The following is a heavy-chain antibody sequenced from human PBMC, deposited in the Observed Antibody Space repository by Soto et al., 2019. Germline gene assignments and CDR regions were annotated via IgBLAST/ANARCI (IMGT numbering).Heavy chain of an antibody. CDR2: IIPIFGTA. CDR1: GGTFSSYA. CDR3: GGVMINLGEVMAPRCR. V-gene: IGHV1-69*05. Sequence: GASVKVSCKASGGTFSSYAISWVRQAPGQGLEWMGGIIPIFGTANYAQKFQGRVTITRDTSASTAYMEPSSLRSEDTAVYYCGGVMINLGEVMAPRCRGGRGTVVPVS. J-gene: IGHJ4*02. D-gene: IGHD3-16*01.